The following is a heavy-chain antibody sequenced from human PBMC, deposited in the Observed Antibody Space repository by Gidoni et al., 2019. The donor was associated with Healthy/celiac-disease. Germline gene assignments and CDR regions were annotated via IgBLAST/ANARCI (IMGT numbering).Heavy chain of an antibody. CDR2: IWYDGSNK. CDR3: ARDLNSSGGFDP. V-gene: IGHV3-33*01. CDR1: GFTFSSYG. D-gene: IGHD6-19*01. J-gene: IGHJ5*02. Sequence: QVQLVESGGGVVQPGRSLRLSCAASGFTFSSYGMHWVRQAPGKRLGWVAVIWYDGSNKYYADSVKGRFTISRDNSKNTLYLQMNSLRAEDTAVYYCARDLNSSGGFDPWGHGTLVTVSS.